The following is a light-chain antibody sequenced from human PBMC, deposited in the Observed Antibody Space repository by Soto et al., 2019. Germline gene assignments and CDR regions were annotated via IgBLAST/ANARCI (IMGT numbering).Light chain of an antibody. Sequence: IQMTQSPSSLSASVGDRVTITCRASQTTASYLNWYQQKPGKAPKLLIRAASRLESGVPAGFSGSGSGTDFTLTISSLQPEDVATYYCQQSYNTPFTFGPGTKVDV. CDR1: QTTASY. J-gene: IGKJ3*01. V-gene: IGKV1-39*01. CDR2: AAS. CDR3: QQSYNTPFT.